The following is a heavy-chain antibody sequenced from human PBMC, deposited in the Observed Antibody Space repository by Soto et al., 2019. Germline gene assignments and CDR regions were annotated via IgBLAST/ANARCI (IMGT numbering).Heavy chain of an antibody. CDR1: GFTFSSYS. J-gene: IGHJ4*02. CDR3: AADSSVLLWFGELSSHFDY. Sequence: EVQLVESGGGLVQPGGSLRRSCAASGFTFSSYSMNWVRQAPGKGLEWVSYISSSSSTIYYADSVKGRFTISRDNAKNSLYLQMNSLRDEDTAVYYCAADSSVLLWFGELSSHFDYWGQGTLVTVSS. V-gene: IGHV3-48*02. D-gene: IGHD3-10*01. CDR2: ISSSSSTI.